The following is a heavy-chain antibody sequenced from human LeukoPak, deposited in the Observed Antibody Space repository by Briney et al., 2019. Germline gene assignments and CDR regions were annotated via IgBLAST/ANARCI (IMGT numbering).Heavy chain of an antibody. CDR3: ATVTEWLWAPT. CDR2: FDPEDGET. CDR1: GYTLNELS. D-gene: IGHD3-3*01. J-gene: IGHJ5*02. V-gene: IGHV1-24*01. Sequence: ASVKVSCKVSGYTLNELSMHRARQAAGKGLEWMGGFDPEDGETIYAQKFQGRVTMTEDTSTDTAYMELSSLRSEDTAVYYCATVTEWLWAPTWGQGTLVTVSS.